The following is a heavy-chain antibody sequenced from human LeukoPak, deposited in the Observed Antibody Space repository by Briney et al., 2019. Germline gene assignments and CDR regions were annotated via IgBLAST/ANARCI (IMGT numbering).Heavy chain of an antibody. CDR1: GYTLTELS. CDR2: FDPEDGET. D-gene: IGHD3-3*01. CDR3: ATAPRLRFLEWSIDY. J-gene: IGHJ4*02. Sequence: ASVKVSCKVSGYTLTELSMHWVRQAPGKGLEWMGGFDPEDGETIYAQKFQGRVTMTEDTSTDTAYMELSSLRSEDTAVYYCATAPRLRFLEWSIDYWGQGTLVTVSS. V-gene: IGHV1-24*01.